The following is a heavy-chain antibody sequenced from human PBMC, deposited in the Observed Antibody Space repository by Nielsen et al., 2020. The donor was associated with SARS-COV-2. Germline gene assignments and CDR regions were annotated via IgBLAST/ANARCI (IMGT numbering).Heavy chain of an antibody. CDR2: ISWNSGSI. D-gene: IGHD3-10*01. V-gene: IGHV3-9*01. J-gene: IGHJ4*02. CDR3: AKDHYGSGSYGDY. Sequence: WIRQPPGKGLEWVSGISWNSGSIGYADSVKGRFTISRDNAKNSLYLQMNSLRAEDTALYYCAKDHYGSGSYGDYWGQGTLVTVSS.